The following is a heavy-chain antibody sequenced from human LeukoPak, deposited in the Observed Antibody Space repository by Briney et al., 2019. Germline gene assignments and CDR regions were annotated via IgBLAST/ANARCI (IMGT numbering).Heavy chain of an antibody. CDR1: GFTFDDYA. Sequence: GGSLRLSCAASGFTFDDYAMHWVRQAPGKGLEWGSAISGSGGSTYYADSVKGRFTISRDNSKNTLYLQMNSLRAEDTAVYYCAKVLVPHYYGSGSYYNTAPPFDYWGQGTLVTVSS. CDR2: ISGSGGST. V-gene: IGHV3-23*01. J-gene: IGHJ4*02. CDR3: AKVLVPHYYGSGSYYNTAPPFDY. D-gene: IGHD3-10*01.